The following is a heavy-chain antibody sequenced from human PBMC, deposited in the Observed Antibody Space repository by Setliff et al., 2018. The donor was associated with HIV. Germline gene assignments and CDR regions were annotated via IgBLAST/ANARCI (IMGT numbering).Heavy chain of an antibody. J-gene: IGHJ6*02. D-gene: IGHD3-10*01. Sequence: SETLSLTCTVSGDSISSGSHYWSWIRQPAGKGLEWIGSIYYSGSTNYNPSLKSRVTISVDTSKNQFSLKLSSVTAADTAVYYCARPGSSSYYYAMDVWGLGTTVTVSS. CDR1: GDSISSGSHY. CDR2: IYYSGST. V-gene: IGHV4-61*10. CDR3: ARPGSSSYYYAMDV.